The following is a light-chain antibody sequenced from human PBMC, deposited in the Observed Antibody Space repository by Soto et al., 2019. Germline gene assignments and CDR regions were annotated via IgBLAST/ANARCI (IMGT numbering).Light chain of an antibody. Sequence: MEMTQSPATLSVSPGERATLSCSGRRSVCNYLAWYQQKPGQAPRLLIYGASSRATGIPDRFSGSGSGTEFTLTISRLEPEDFSLYYCQQYGDAPLTFGQGTKVDIK. J-gene: IGKJ1*01. CDR1: RSVCNY. CDR2: GAS. V-gene: IGKV3-20*01. CDR3: QQYGDAPLT.